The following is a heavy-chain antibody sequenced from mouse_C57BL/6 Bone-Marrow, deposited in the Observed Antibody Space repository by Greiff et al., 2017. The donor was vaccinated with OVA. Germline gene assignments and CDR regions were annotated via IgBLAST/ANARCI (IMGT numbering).Heavy chain of an antibody. CDR3: ARGGKLRLRPFAY. V-gene: IGHV1-66*01. D-gene: IGHD3-2*02. CDR1: GYSFTSYY. J-gene: IGHJ3*01. Sequence: VQLVESGPELVKPGASVKISCKASGYSFTSYYIHWVKQRPGQGLEWIGWIYPGSGNTKYNEKFKGKATLTADTSSSTAYMQLSSLTSEDSAVYYCARGGKLRLRPFAYWGQGTLVTVSA. CDR2: IYPGSGNT.